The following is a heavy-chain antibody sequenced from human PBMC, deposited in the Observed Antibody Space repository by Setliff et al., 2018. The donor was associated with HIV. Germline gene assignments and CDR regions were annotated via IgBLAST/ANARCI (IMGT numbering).Heavy chain of an antibody. Sequence: PSETLSLTCTVSGGSISSSSYYWGWIRQPPGKGLEWIGSIYYSGSTYYNPSLKSRVTISVDTSKNQFSLKLISVTAADTAVYYCARHPFYCSGGSCYSYYYYYMDVWGKGTTVTVSS. J-gene: IGHJ6*03. D-gene: IGHD2-15*01. V-gene: IGHV4-39*01. CDR1: GGSISSSSYY. CDR3: ARHPFYCSGGSCYSYYYYYMDV. CDR2: IYYSGST.